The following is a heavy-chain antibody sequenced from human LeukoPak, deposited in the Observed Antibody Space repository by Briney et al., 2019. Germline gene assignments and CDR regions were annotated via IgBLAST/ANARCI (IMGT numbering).Heavy chain of an antibody. CDR2: INAGNGNT. CDR3: ARELYDSSGYRRKEIDY. V-gene: IGHV1-3*01. CDR1: GYTFTSYA. J-gene: IGHJ4*02. Sequence: ASVKVSCKASGYTFTSYAMHWVRQAPGQRLEWMGWINAGNGNTKYSQKFQGRVTITRDTSASTAYMELSSLRSEDTAVYYCARELYDSSGYRRKEIDYWGQGTLVTVSS. D-gene: IGHD3-22*01.